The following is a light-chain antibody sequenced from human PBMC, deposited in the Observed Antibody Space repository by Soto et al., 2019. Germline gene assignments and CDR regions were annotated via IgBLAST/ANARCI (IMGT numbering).Light chain of an antibody. CDR2: GTS. Sequence: EIVLTQSPGTLSLSPGERATLSCRASPSVSSSYLAWYQQKPGQAPRLLIYGTSSRATAIPDRFSGSGSWTDFTLTISSLEPEDFAVYYCQQYGSSSWTFGQGTKVEIK. CDR3: QQYGSSSWT. CDR1: PSVSSSY. J-gene: IGKJ1*01. V-gene: IGKV3-20*01.